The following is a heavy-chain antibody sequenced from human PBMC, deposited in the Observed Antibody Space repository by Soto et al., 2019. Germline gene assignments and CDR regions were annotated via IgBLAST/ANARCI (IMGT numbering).Heavy chain of an antibody. Sequence: SETLSLTCAVSGDSISRGYHCAWIRQPSGTGLEWVASIYHSGTTCYNPSLTSRVTISVALSKNHFSLKLTSVTAADTAVYYCARTNSVGSYPYCSQRTPGTVSS. D-gene: IGHD3-16*02. CDR2: IYHSGTT. CDR1: GDSISRGYH. J-gene: IGHJ4*02. CDR3: ARTNSVGSYPY. V-gene: IGHV4-38-2*01.